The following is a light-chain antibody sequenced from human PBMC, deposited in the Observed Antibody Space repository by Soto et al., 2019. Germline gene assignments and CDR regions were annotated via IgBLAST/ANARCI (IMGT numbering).Light chain of an antibody. J-gene: IGKJ4*01. CDR3: QQRRNWPRLA. Sequence: EIVLTQSPATLSLSPGERATLSCRASQSVSTYLAWYQQKPGQAPRLLIYDASNRATGIPARFTGSGSGTDFTLTFSSLEPEDFAVYYCQQRRNWPRLAFGGGTKVDIK. CDR2: DAS. V-gene: IGKV3-11*01. CDR1: QSVSTY.